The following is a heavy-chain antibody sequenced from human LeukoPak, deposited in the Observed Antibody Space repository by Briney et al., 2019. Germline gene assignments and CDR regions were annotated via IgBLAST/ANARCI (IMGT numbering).Heavy chain of an antibody. CDR1: GFTVSTNY. V-gene: IGHV3-66*01. D-gene: IGHD3-9*01. Sequence: SGGSLRLSCAASGFTVSTNYMSWVRQAPGKGLEWVSVIYSGGSTYYADSVQGRFTISRDNSKNTLYLQMNSLRAEDTAVYYCARDFTYYDILTGYYKRRGFDPWGQGTLVTVSS. CDR3: ARDFTYYDILTGYYKRRGFDP. J-gene: IGHJ5*02. CDR2: IYSGGST.